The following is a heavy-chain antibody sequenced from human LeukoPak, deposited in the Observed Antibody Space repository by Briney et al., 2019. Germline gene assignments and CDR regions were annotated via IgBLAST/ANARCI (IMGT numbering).Heavy chain of an antibody. CDR1: GYTFTRYI. CDR3: ARGRDISSSWYFDY. Sequence: ASVTVSCKASGYTFTRYIMHWVRQAPGQGLEWMGWINAGNGNTKYSQKFQGRVTITRDTSASTAYMDLSSLRSEDTAVYYCARGRDISSSWYFDYWGQGTLVTVSS. CDR2: INAGNGNT. D-gene: IGHD6-13*01. J-gene: IGHJ4*02. V-gene: IGHV1-3*01.